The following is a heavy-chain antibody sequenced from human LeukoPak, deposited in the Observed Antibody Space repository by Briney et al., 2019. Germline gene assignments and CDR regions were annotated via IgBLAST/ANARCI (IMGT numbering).Heavy chain of an antibody. V-gene: IGHV4-34*01. D-gene: IGHD3-9*01. CDR1: GGSFSGYY. Sequence: SETLSLTCAVYGGSFSGYYWSWIRQPPGKGLEWIGEINHSGSTNYNPSLKSLVTISVDTSKNQFSLKLSSVTAADTAVYYCARERYFDWLLSYNWFDPWGQGTLVTVSS. J-gene: IGHJ5*02. CDR3: ARERYFDWLLSYNWFDP. CDR2: INHSGST.